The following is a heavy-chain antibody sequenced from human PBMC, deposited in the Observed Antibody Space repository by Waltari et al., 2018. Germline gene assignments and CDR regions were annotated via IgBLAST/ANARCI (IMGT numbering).Heavy chain of an antibody. V-gene: IGHV2-70*04. CDR2: FDWNDEK. CDR3: GRIGISDIY. Sequence: QVTLKASGPALVKPTQTLTLTCTFSGFSLSTSGMRVSWIRQPPGKALEWLARFDWNDEKYYRASLKSRLTISKDTSKNQFVLTMTNMDPVDTATYYCGRIGISDIYWGQGVQVTVSS. J-gene: IGHJ4*02. CDR1: GFSLSTSGMR. D-gene: IGHD2-21*01.